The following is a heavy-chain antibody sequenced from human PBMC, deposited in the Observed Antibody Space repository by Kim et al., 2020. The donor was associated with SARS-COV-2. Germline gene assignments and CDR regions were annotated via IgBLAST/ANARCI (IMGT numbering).Heavy chain of an antibody. V-gene: IGHV3-30*04. D-gene: IGHD3-16*01. J-gene: IGHJ5*02. Sequence: GGSLRHFCEASGFNFNHFGMHWVHQAPGKGLEWVAVISYEGSKKYYIDSVKGRFTISRDNSKNNLYLQMNSLRVEDTAVDYCARAIGVFWLTQSFTSLSSWGQGSLVTVSS. CDR2: ISYEGSKK. CDR3: ARAIGVFWLTQSFTSLSS. CDR1: GFNFNHFG.